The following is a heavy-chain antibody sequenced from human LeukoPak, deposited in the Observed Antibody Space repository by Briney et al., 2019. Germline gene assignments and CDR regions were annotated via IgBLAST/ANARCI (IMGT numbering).Heavy chain of an antibody. V-gene: IGHV3-74*01. CDR3: ASTACTTSCYTGEGFDY. CDR2: INTDGSSI. CDR1: GFTFSSYW. J-gene: IGHJ4*02. D-gene: IGHD2-2*02. Sequence: GGSLRLSCAASGFTFSSYWMHWVRQAPGKGLVWVSRINTDGSSISYADSVKGRFTISRDNAKNTLYLQMNSLRAEDTAVYYCASTACTTSCYTGEGFDYWGQGTLVTVSS.